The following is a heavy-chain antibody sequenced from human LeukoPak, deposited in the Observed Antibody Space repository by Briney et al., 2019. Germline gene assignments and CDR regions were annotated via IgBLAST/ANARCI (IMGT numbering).Heavy chain of an antibody. V-gene: IGHV3-23*01. J-gene: IGHJ3*02. CDR2: ISGSGGST. D-gene: IGHD5-12*01. Sequence: GGSLRLSCAASGFTFSDYYMSWIRQAPGKGLEWVSAISGSGGSTYYADSVKGRFTISRDNSKNTLYLQMNSLRAEDTAVYYCAKESGYDSTGLDAFDIWGQGTMVTVSS. CDR1: GFTFSDYY. CDR3: AKESGYDSTGLDAFDI.